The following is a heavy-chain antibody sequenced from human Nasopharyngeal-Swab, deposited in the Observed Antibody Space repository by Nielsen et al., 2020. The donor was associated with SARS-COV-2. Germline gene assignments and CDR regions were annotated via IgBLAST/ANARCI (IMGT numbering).Heavy chain of an antibody. D-gene: IGHD2-15*01. CDR2: ISYDGSNK. V-gene: IGHV3-30-3*01. CDR3: ARDEGCFDY. Sequence: GGSLRLSCAASGFTFSSYAMHWVRQAPGKGPEWVAVISYDGSNKYYADSVKGRFTISRDNSKNTLYLQMNSLRAEDTAVYYCARDEGCFDYWGQGTLVTVSS. J-gene: IGHJ4*02. CDR1: GFTFSSYA.